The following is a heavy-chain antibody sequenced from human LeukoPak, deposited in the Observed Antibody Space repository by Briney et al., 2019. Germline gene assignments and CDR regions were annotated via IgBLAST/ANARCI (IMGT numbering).Heavy chain of an antibody. J-gene: IGHJ4*02. D-gene: IGHD2-2*01. CDR2: ISYDGSNK. V-gene: IGHV3-30-3*01. CDR1: GFTFSSYA. Sequence: GGSLRLPCAASGFTFSSYAMHWVRQAPGKGLEWVAVISYDGSNKYYADSVKGRFTISRDNSKNTLYLQMNSLRAEDTAVYYCARDIVVVPAAINYYFDYWGQGTLVTVSS. CDR3: ARDIVVVPAAINYYFDY.